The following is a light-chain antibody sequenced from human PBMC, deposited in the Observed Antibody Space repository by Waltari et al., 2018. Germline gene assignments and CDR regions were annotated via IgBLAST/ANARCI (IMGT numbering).Light chain of an antibody. Sequence: DIQMTQSPSSLSASVGDSVTVACRASQTISTYLNWYQQKPGRAPKLLIYAASVLEDGVPSRFSGGGSGTDFTLTIAGLQSEDFATYICHQSHRTPHTFGQGTKLEI. J-gene: IGKJ2*01. CDR2: AAS. CDR3: HQSHRTPHT. CDR1: QTISTY. V-gene: IGKV1-39*01.